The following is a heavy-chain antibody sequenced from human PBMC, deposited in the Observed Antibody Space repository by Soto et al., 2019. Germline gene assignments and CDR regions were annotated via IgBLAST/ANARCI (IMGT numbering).Heavy chain of an antibody. CDR1: GFTFSSYA. D-gene: IGHD6-19*01. CDR2: VSHDGKSG. CDR3: ARLDKFNGGWS. Sequence: QVQLVESGGGVVQPGRSLRLSCAASGFTFSSYAMHWVRRAPGKGLEWVAAVSHDGKSGFYADSVSGRFTVSRDNSNSLVYLQMDRLRPEDTDLFYCARLDKFNGGWSWGQGTAVTVSS. J-gene: IGHJ4*02. V-gene: IGHV3-30*14.